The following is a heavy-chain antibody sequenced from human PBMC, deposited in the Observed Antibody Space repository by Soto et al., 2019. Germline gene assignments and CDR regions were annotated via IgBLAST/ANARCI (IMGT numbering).Heavy chain of an antibody. J-gene: IGHJ3*02. D-gene: IGHD2-15*01. V-gene: IGHV1-69*13. CDR3: AISLTPTSNAFDI. Sequence: ASVKVSCKASGGTFSSYTISWVRQAPGQGLEWMGGIIPIFGTANYAQKFQGRVTITADESTSTAYMELSSLRSEDTAMYYCAISLTPTSNAFDIWGQGTMVTVSS. CDR1: GGTFSSYT. CDR2: IIPIFGTA.